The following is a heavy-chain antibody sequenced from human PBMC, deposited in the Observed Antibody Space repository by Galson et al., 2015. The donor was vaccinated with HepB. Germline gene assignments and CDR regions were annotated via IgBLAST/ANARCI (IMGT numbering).Heavy chain of an antibody. Sequence: SLRLSCAAAGFTFSGYWMTWDRQAPGKGLEWVANIKEDEGEKYYVDSVKGRFTISRDNAKNSLYLQLNSLRAEDTAVYFCARFAGGGYSTSWYRSGFDYWGQGTLVIVSS. CDR3: ARFAGGGYSTSWYRSGFDY. V-gene: IGHV3-7*05. J-gene: IGHJ4*02. D-gene: IGHD6-13*01. CDR1: GFTFSGYW. CDR2: IKEDEGEK.